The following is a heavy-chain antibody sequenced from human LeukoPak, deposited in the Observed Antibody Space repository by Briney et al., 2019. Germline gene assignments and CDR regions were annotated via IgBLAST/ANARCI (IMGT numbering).Heavy chain of an antibody. V-gene: IGHV4-59*11. J-gene: IGHJ3*02. D-gene: IGHD6-6*01. CDR1: GGSISSHY. Sequence: SETLSLTSTEPGGSISSHYWGWIRQPPRQGLEGIGSIYYSGSTNYNPALKTRLSISVDGAKNQFPLKLSSVTAADTAVYYCARVERIAARRAFDIWGQGTMVTVSS. CDR2: IYYSGST. CDR3: ARVERIAARRAFDI.